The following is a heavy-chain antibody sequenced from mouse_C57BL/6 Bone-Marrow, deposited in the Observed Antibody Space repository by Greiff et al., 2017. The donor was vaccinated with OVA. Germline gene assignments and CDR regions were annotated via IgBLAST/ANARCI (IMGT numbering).Heavy chain of an antibody. J-gene: IGHJ1*03. CDR2: IDPETGGT. Sequence: VQLQQSGAELVRPGASVTLSCKASGYTFTDYEMHWVKQTPVHGLEWIGAIDPETGGTAYNQKFKGKAILTADKSSSTAYMELRSLTSEDSAVYYCTRVYGNYSYWYFVVWGTGTTVTVSS. D-gene: IGHD2-1*01. CDR3: TRVYGNYSYWYFVV. V-gene: IGHV1-15*01. CDR1: GYTFTDYE.